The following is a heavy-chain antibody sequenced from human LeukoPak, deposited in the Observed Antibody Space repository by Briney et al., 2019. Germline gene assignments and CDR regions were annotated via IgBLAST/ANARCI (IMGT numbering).Heavy chain of an antibody. J-gene: IGHJ4*02. Sequence: EASVKVSCKASGGTFSSYAISWVRQAPGQGLEWMGRIIPILGIANYAQKFQGRVTITADKSTSTAYMELSSLRSEDTAVYYCARDHRGGSGSYSLDYWGQGTLVTVSS. D-gene: IGHD3-10*01. V-gene: IGHV1-69*04. CDR1: GGTFSSYA. CDR3: ARDHRGGSGSYSLDY. CDR2: IIPILGIA.